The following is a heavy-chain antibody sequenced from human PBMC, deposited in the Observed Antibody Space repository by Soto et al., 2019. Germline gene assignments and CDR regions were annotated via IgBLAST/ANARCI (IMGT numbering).Heavy chain of an antibody. Sequence: QITLKESGPTLVEPTQTLTLTCSFSGFSLTNSGVGVGWFRQAPGKALECLGIIYWDNDRRYNPSLKTRLTITKDTSKNQVVLTMTYTEPVDTGTYYCAHRVSYSVSCDVGWFDSWGQGTPVTVS. CDR1: GFSLTNSGVG. CDR2: IYWDNDR. V-gene: IGHV2-5*02. D-gene: IGHD2-15*01. J-gene: IGHJ5*01. CDR3: AHRVSYSVSCDVGWFDS.